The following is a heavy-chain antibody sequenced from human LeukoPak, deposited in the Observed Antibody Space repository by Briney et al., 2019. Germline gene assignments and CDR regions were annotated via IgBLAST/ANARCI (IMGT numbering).Heavy chain of an antibody. CDR1: GGSISSYY. CDR3: ARDLAYSSSSGYYYYYMDV. V-gene: IGHV4-59*12. Sequence: SETLSLTCTVSGGSISSYYWSWIRQPPGKGLEWIGYIYYSGSTNYNPSLKSRVTISVDTSKNQFSLKLSSVTAADTAVYYCARDLAYSSSSGYYYYYMDVWGKGTTVTVSS. CDR2: IYYSGST. J-gene: IGHJ6*03. D-gene: IGHD6-6*01.